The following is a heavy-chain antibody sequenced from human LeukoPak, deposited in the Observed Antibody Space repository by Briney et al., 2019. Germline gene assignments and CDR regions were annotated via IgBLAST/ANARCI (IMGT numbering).Heavy chain of an antibody. CDR3: GGVAARYYYMDV. Sequence: SETLSLTCTVSGGSISSSSYYWGWIRQPPGKGLEWIGSIYYSGSTYYNPSLKSRVAISVDTSKNQFSLKLSSVTAADTAVYYCGGVAARYYYMDVWGKGTTVTVSS. D-gene: IGHD6-6*01. CDR2: IYYSGST. V-gene: IGHV4-39*01. J-gene: IGHJ6*03. CDR1: GGSISSSSYY.